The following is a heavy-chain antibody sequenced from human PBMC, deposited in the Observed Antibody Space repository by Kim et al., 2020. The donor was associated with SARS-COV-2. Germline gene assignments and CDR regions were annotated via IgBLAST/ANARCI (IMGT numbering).Heavy chain of an antibody. CDR1: GYTFTSYA. D-gene: IGHD3-22*01. CDR2: INAGNGNT. J-gene: IGHJ3*02. V-gene: IGHV1-3*01. Sequence: ASVKVSCKASGYTFTSYAMHWVRQAPGQRLEWMGWINAGNGNTKYSQKFQGRVTITRDTSASTAYMELSSLRSEDTAVYYCASLRWGPYDSSGYPDAFDIWGQGTMVTVSS. CDR3: ASLRWGPYDSSGYPDAFDI.